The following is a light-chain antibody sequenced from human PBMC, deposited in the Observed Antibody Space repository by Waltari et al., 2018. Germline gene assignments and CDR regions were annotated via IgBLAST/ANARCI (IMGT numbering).Light chain of an antibody. CDR2: DVS. CDR3: QHYVRLPAT. CDR1: QRVGRS. Sequence: EIVLTQSPGTLSLSPGERATLACRASQRVGRSLAWYQQKPGQAPRLLIYDVSRRATGIPDRFSGSGSGTDFSLTISTLEPEDFAVYYCQHYVRLPATFGQGTKVEI. V-gene: IGKV3-20*01. J-gene: IGKJ1*01.